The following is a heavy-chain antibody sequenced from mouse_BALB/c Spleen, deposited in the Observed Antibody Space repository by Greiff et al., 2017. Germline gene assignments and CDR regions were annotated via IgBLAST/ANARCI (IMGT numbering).Heavy chain of an antibody. Sequence: VQLQQTGPELVKPGASVKISCKASGYSFTDYIMLWVKQSHGKSLEWIGNINPYYGSTSYNLKFKGKATLTVDKSSSTAYMQLNSLTSEDSAVYYCARSHRNYFDYWGQGTTLTVSS. J-gene: IGHJ2*01. CDR1: GYSFTDYI. V-gene: IGHV1-39*01. D-gene: IGHD2-14*01. CDR3: ARSHRNYFDY. CDR2: INPYYGST.